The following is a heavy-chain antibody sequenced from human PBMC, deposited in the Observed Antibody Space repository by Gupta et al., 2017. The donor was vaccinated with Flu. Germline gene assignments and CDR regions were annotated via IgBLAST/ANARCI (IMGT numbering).Heavy chain of an antibody. D-gene: IGHD6-6*01. Sequence: IYYTGTTYYNQSLQRRVTVSMERSKNQVSLELTSVTAADTAVYYCARWVESSSVFSNRHFFDLWGQGTLVTVSS. CDR3: ARWVESSSVFSNRHFFDL. J-gene: IGHJ4*02. CDR2: IYYTGTT. V-gene: IGHV4-39*01.